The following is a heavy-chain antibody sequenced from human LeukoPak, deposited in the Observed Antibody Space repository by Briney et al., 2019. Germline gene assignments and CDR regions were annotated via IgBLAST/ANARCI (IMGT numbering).Heavy chain of an antibody. V-gene: IGHV3-30*04. D-gene: IGHD3-22*01. CDR3: ARPAGYYLYYFDY. CDR2: ISYDGSNK. J-gene: IGHJ4*02. CDR1: GFTFSSYA. Sequence: PGGSLRLSCAASGFTFSSYAMHWVRQAPGKGLEWLAVISYDGSNKYYADSVKGRFTISRDNSKNTLYLQMNSLRAEDTAVYYCARPAGYYLYYFDYWGQGTLVTVSS.